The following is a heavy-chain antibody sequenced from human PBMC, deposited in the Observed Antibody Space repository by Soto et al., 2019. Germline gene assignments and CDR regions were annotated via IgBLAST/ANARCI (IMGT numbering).Heavy chain of an antibody. D-gene: IGHD3-22*01. CDR1: GGSISSGGYY. CDR2: VYNSGST. Sequence: QVQLQESGPGLVKPSQTLSLTCTVSGGSISSGGYYWGWIRQHPGKGLEWIGYVYNSGSTSYNPSLKSRSTISVDTSKNQFSLKLSSVTAADTAVYYCARVVVMTAPWFDPWGQGTLVTVSS. V-gene: IGHV4-31*03. CDR3: ARVVVMTAPWFDP. J-gene: IGHJ5*02.